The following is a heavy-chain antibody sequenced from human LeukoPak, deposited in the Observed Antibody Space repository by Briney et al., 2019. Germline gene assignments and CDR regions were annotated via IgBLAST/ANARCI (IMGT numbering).Heavy chain of an antibody. CDR1: GFTFSSYG. Sequence: GGSLRLSCAASGFTFSSYGMHWVRQAPGKGLEWVAFIRYDGSNKYYADSVKGRFTISRDNSKNTVYLQMNSLRAEDTAVYHCAKGGDDYGDYYFYYYMDVWGKGTTVTISS. D-gene: IGHD4-17*01. CDR3: AKGGDDYGDYYFYYYMDV. CDR2: IRYDGSNK. V-gene: IGHV3-30*02. J-gene: IGHJ6*03.